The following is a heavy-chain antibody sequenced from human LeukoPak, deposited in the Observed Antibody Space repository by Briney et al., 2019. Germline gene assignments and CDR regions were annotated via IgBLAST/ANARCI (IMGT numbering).Heavy chain of an antibody. V-gene: IGHV3-30-3*01. CDR1: GFTFSSYA. J-gene: IGHJ6*02. CDR2: ISYDGSNK. CDR3: ARSERKRFLEWSLDYYYGMDV. D-gene: IGHD3-3*01. Sequence: PGGSLRLSCAASGFTFSSYAMHWVRQAPGKGLEWVAVISYDGSNKYYADSVKGRFTISRDNYKNTLYLQMNSLRAEDTAVYYCARSERKRFLEWSLDYYYGMDVWGQGTTVTVSS.